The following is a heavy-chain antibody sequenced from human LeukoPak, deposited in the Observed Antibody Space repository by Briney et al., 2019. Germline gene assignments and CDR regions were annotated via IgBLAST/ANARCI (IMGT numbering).Heavy chain of an antibody. CDR2: IYYSGST. J-gene: IGHJ5*02. CDR3: AREPRLYSGYGTNWFDP. CDR1: GGSISSSSYY. D-gene: IGHD5-12*01. Sequence: RPSETLSLTCTVSGGSISSSSYYWGWIRQPPGKGLEWIGSIYYSGSTYYNPSLKSRVTISVDTSKNQFSLKLSSVTAADTAAYYCAREPRLYSGYGTNWFDPWGQGTLVTVSS. V-gene: IGHV4-39*07.